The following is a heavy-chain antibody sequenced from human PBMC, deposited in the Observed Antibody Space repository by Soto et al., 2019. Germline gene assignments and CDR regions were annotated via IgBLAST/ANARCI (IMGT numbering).Heavy chain of an antibody. CDR3: ARGAHTTGWFDY. V-gene: IGHV1-69*06. Sequence: QVQLVQSGAEVKKPGSSVKVSCKASGGTFNRYAFSWVRQAPGQGLEWMGGIIPVLGPANYAQRFHGRVTITADKSTSTAYMELTSLTSEDTAVYFCARGAHTTGWFDYWGQGTLVTVSS. CDR1: GGTFNRYA. J-gene: IGHJ4*02. CDR2: IIPVLGPA. D-gene: IGHD6-19*01.